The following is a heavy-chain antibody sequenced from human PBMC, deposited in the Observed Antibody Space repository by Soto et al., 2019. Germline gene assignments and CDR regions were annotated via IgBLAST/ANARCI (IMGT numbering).Heavy chain of an antibody. Sequence: PGGSLRLSCAASGFTFDDYAMHWVRQAPGKGLEWVSGISWNSGSIGYADSVKGRFTISRDNAKNSLYLQMNSLRAEDTALYYCAKDKRRGSSWTTHYYYYMDVWGKGTTVTVSS. D-gene: IGHD6-13*01. CDR3: AKDKRRGSSWTTHYYYYMDV. CDR2: ISWNSGSI. CDR1: GFTFDDYA. J-gene: IGHJ6*03. V-gene: IGHV3-9*01.